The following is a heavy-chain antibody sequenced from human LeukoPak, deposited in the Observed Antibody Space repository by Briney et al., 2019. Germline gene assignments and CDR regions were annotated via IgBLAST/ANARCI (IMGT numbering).Heavy chain of an antibody. CDR3: AKVTSSGGSPYFFDY. CDR1: GFAFSSYA. D-gene: IGHD3-10*01. CDR2: LSRNSGNT. Sequence: GGSLRLSCAASGFAFSSYAMSWVRQAPGKGLEWVSPLSRNSGNTYYADSEKVRFTISRDNSKNTLYLQMNSLRAEDTAIYYCAKVTSSGGSPYFFDYWGQGTLVTVSS. J-gene: IGHJ4*02. V-gene: IGHV3-23*01.